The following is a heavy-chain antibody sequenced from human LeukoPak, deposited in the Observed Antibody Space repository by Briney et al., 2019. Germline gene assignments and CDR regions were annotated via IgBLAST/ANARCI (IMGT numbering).Heavy chain of an antibody. V-gene: IGHV4-4*02. Sequence: PSETLSLTCAVSGGSISSSNWWTWVRQPPGKGLEWIGEIYHSGSTNYNPSLKSRVTISVDKSKNQFSLKLNSVTAADTAVYYCAREMIVVVSFRAGAFDIWGQGTMVTVSS. CDR1: GGSISSSNW. D-gene: IGHD3-22*01. CDR2: IYHSGST. CDR3: AREMIVVVSFRAGAFDI. J-gene: IGHJ3*02.